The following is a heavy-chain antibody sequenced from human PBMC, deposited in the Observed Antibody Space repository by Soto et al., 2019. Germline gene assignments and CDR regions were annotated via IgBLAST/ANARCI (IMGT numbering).Heavy chain of an antibody. J-gene: IGHJ6*02. CDR1: GGSFSGYY. Sequence: PSETLSLTCAVYGGSFSGYYLSWIRQPPGKGLEWIGEINHSGSTNYNPSLKSRVTISVDTSKNQFSLKLSSVTAADTAVYYCARGLKFWSGYPRYYYYCGMDVWGQGTTVTVSS. CDR2: INHSGST. CDR3: ARGLKFWSGYPRYYYYCGMDV. D-gene: IGHD3-3*01. V-gene: IGHV4-34*01.